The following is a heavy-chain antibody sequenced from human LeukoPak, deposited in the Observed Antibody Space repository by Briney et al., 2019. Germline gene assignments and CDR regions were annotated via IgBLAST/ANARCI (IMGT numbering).Heavy chain of an antibody. CDR3: AELGITMIGGV. Sequence: GGSLRLSCAASGFTVSSKYMSWVRQAPGKGLEWVSIIYSGGSTDYADSVKGRFTISRDNSKNTLYLQMNSLRAEDTAVYYCAELGITMIGGVWGKGTTVTISS. D-gene: IGHD3-10*02. CDR1: GFTVSSKY. V-gene: IGHV3-53*01. J-gene: IGHJ6*04. CDR2: IYSGGST.